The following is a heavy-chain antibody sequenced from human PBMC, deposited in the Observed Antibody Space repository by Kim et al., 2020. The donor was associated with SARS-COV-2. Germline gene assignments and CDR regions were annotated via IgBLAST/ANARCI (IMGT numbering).Heavy chain of an antibody. CDR2: INHIGRI. D-gene: IGHD2-8*01. CDR1: GETFTGYY. Sequence: SETLSLTCAVYGETFTGYYWSWIRQPPGKGLEWIGEINHIGRINYNPSLKSRVIVSVDTSKSQFSLKVRSVNATDTAVYYCARSGDCTTTNCMRGNWFDPWGQGTRVTVSS. CDR3: ARSGDCTTTNCMRGNWFDP. J-gene: IGHJ5*02. V-gene: IGHV4-34*01.